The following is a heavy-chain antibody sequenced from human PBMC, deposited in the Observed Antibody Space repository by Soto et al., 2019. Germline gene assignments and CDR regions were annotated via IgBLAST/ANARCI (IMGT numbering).Heavy chain of an antibody. V-gene: IGHV1-2*02. J-gene: IGHJ4*02. CDR2: IGPESGAT. D-gene: IGHD1-26*01. CDR3: GRGRSGQIVVFY. Sequence: ASVKVSCKASGYTFTGHYIHWVRQAPEQGPEWMGEIGPESGATRYAQRFQGRVTMTRDMSTTTVYMELNNLSPDDTAVYYCGRGRSGQIVVFYWGQGTPVTVSS. CDR1: GYTFTGHY.